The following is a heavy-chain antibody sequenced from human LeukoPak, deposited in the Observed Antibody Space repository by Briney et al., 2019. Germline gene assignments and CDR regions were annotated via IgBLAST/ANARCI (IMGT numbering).Heavy chain of an antibody. J-gene: IGHJ5*02. Sequence: GGSLRLSCAPSGFTFSSYTMSWGRQAPGKGLEWVSAISGSVGSTYYADSVKGRFPISRDNSKNTLYLQMNSLRAEDTAVYYCAKALQLWFSWFDPWGQGTLVTVSS. D-gene: IGHD5-18*01. CDR1: GFTFSSYT. CDR2: ISGSVGST. CDR3: AKALQLWFSWFDP. V-gene: IGHV3-23*01.